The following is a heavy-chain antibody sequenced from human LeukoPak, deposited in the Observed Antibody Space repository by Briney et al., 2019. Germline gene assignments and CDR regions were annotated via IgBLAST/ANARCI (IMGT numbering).Heavy chain of an antibody. D-gene: IGHD3-10*01. Sequence: ASVKVSCKASGGTFSSYAISWVRQAPGQELEWMGRIIPILGIANYAQKFQGRVTITADKSTSTAYMELSSLRSEDTAVYYCARDRDTIGNYGSGSSYGMDVWGQGTTVTVSS. CDR3: ARDRDTIGNYGSGSSYGMDV. CDR1: GGTFSSYA. V-gene: IGHV1-69*04. CDR2: IIPILGIA. J-gene: IGHJ6*02.